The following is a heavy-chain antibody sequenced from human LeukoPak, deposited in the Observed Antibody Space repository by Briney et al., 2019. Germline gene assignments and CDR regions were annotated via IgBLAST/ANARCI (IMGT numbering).Heavy chain of an antibody. D-gene: IGHD3-16*02. CDR2: ISSSSGTI. Sequence: GGTLRLSCAASGFTFSGYAMSWVRQAPGKGLEWVAYISSSSGTIYYTNSVKGRFTISRDNAKNSVFLQMSSLSGGDTAIYYCARDQGFRYFDPWGQGTLVTVSS. V-gene: IGHV3-48*01. J-gene: IGHJ5*02. CDR3: ARDQGFRYFDP. CDR1: GFTFSGYA.